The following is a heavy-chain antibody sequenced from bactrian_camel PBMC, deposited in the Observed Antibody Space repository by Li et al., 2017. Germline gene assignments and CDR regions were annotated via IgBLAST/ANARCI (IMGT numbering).Heavy chain of an antibody. Sequence: QVQLVESGGGSVQAGGSLTLSCEASVYTFRPYCMGWFRQVPGMEREGVAIIDGDGFPIYGGSVKGRFTISKGNGKLTLSLQMDRLKPEDTATYYCVTNADSYAVRCGLSQSAYTYWGQGTQVTVS. J-gene: IGHJ4*01. CDR3: VTNADSYAVRCGLSQSAYTY. V-gene: IGHV3S9*01. CDR2: IDGDGFP. CDR1: VYTFRPYC. D-gene: IGHD3*01.